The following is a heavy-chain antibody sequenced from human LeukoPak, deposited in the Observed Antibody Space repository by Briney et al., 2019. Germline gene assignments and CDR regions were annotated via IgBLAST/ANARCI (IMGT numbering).Heavy chain of an antibody. CDR3: ARDLTPAYGLVYYFDY. CDR1: GGTFSSYA. CDR2: IIPIFGTA. D-gene: IGHD3-10*01. J-gene: IGHJ4*02. V-gene: IGHV1-69*05. Sequence: ASVKDSCKASGGTFSSYAISWVRQAPGQGLEWMGRIIPIFGTANYAQKFQGRATMTTDESTSTAYMERSSLRSEDTAVYYCARDLTPAYGLVYYFDYWGQGTLVTVSS.